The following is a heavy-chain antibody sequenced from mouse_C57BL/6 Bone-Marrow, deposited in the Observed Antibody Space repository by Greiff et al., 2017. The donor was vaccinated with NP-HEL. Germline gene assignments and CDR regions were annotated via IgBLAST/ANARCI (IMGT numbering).Heavy chain of an antibody. CDR1: GYTFTSYW. CDR2: IHPNSGST. V-gene: IGHV1-64*01. J-gene: IGHJ2*01. D-gene: IGHD2-4*01. CDR3: ARWVYYDYVDY. Sequence: QVQLKQPGAELVKPGASVKLSCKASGYTFTSYWMHWVKQRPGQGLEWIGMIHPNSGSTNYNEKFKSKATLTVDKSSSTAYMQLSSLTSEDSAVYYCARWVYYDYVDYWGQGTTLTVSS.